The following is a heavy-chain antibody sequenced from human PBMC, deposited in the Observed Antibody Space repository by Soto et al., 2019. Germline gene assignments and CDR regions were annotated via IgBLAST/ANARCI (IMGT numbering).Heavy chain of an antibody. CDR1: GFTFSSYG. Sequence: QVQLVESGGGVVQPGRSLRLSCAASGFTFSSYGMHWVRQAPGKGLEWGALIWYDGSNKYYSESVKGRFTISRDNSKNTLYLQMNSLRAEDTAGYYCASATVGSGWYNNYYYGMDGWGQGTTVTVSS. V-gene: IGHV3-33*01. D-gene: IGHD6-19*01. CDR2: IWYDGSNK. J-gene: IGHJ6*02. CDR3: ASATVGSGWYNNYYYGMDG.